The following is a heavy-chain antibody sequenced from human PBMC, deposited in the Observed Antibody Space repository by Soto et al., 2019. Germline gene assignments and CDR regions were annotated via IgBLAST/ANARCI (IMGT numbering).Heavy chain of an antibody. CDR1: GGSISSGGYY. D-gene: IGHD3-3*01. J-gene: IGHJ4*02. Sequence: QVQLQESGPGLVKPSQTLSLTCTVSGGSISSGGYYWSWIRQHPGKGLEWIGYIYYSGSTYYNPSLKSRVTISVDTSKNQFSLKLSSVTAADTAVYYCVRAIRIRFLEWLQYFDYWGQGTLVTVSS. CDR3: VRAIRIRFLEWLQYFDY. V-gene: IGHV4-31*03. CDR2: IYYSGST.